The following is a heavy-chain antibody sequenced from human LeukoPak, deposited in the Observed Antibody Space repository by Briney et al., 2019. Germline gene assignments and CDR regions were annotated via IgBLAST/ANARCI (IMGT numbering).Heavy chain of an antibody. J-gene: IGHJ4*02. D-gene: IGHD1-14*01. V-gene: IGHV4-30-2*01. Sequence: SETLPLTCAVSGGSISSGGYSWSWIRQPPGKGLEWIGYIYHSGSTYYNPSLKSRVTISVDRSKNQFSLKLSSVTAADTAVYYCAREIPEDYFDYWGQGTLVTVSS. CDR2: IYHSGST. CDR3: AREIPEDYFDY. CDR1: GGSISSGGYS.